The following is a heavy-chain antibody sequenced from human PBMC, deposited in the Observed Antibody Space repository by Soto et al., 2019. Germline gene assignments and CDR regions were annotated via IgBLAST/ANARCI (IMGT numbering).Heavy chain of an antibody. CDR3: AKGDYGSGSYYNNYYYYMEV. CDR1: GFTFSSYG. J-gene: IGHJ6*03. CDR2: ISYDGSNK. D-gene: IGHD3-10*01. Sequence: GGSLRLSCAASGFTFSSYGMHWVRQAPGKGLEWVAVISYDGSNKYYADSVKGRFTISRDNSKNTLYLQMNSLRAEDTAVYYCAKGDYGSGSYYNNYYYYMEVWGKGTTVTVSS. V-gene: IGHV3-30*18.